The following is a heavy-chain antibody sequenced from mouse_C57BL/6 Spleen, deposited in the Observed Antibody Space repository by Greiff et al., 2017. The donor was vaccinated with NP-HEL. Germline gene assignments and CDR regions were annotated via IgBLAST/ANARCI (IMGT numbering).Heavy chain of an antibody. Sequence: QVQLQQPGAELVMPGASVKLSCKASGYTFTSYWMHWVKQRPGQGLEWIGEFDPSDSYTNYNPKFKGKSTLTVDKSSSTAYMQLSSLTSEDSAVDYCARSLRGYFDYWGQGTTLTVSS. CDR3: ARSLRGYFDY. D-gene: IGHD1-1*01. CDR2: FDPSDSYT. J-gene: IGHJ2*01. V-gene: IGHV1-69*01. CDR1: GYTFTSYW.